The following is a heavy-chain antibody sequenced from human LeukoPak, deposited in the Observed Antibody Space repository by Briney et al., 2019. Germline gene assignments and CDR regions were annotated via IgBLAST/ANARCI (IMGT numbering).Heavy chain of an antibody. CDR3: AKDGYKLYYFDY. D-gene: IGHD5-24*01. V-gene: IGHV3-30*02. J-gene: IGHJ4*02. CDR2: IRYDGSNK. Sequence: GGSLRLSCAASGFTFSSYGMHWVRQAPGKGLEWVAFIRYDGSNKYYADSVKGRFTISRDNSQNTLYLQMNSLRAEDTAVYYCAKDGYKLYYFDYWGQGTLVTVSS. CDR1: GFTFSSYG.